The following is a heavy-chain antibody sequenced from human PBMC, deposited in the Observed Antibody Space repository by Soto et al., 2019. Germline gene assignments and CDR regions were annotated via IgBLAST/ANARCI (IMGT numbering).Heavy chain of an antibody. CDR2: ISADNRNT. V-gene: IGHV1-18*01. CDR1: GYMFDEYG. CDR3: ARPVYDDKSKWLDP. Sequence: QVQLVQSEGELKKPGASVKVSCKASGYMFDEYGVTWVRQAPGQGLEWMGWISADNRNTNYAQAFRGRFTMTTDASTSTAYMELRSLRSDDTAIYYGARPVYDDKSKWLDPRGQGTLVTVSS. D-gene: IGHD3-3*01. J-gene: IGHJ5*02.